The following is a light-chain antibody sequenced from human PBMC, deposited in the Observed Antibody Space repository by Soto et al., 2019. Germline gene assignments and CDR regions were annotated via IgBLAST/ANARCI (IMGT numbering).Light chain of an antibody. J-gene: IGKJ1*01. CDR1: QSVTSDY. Sequence: LSQSPGIVSLCTGERATLSCRASQSVTSDYLAGYQQKPGQAPRLLIYGASSRATGIPDRFSGSGSGTDFTLTISRLEPEDFAVYYCQQYGSSRTFGQRTKV. V-gene: IGKV3-20*01. CDR2: GAS. CDR3: QQYGSSRT.